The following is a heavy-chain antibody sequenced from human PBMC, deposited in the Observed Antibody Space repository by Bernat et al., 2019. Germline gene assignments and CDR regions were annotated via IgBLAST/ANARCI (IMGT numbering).Heavy chain of an antibody. CDR1: SNAW. CDR3: TTGDWNDVLERTDAFDI. V-gene: IGHV3-15*07. J-gene: IGHJ3*02. D-gene: IGHD1-1*01. CDR2: IKSKTDGGTT. Sequence: SNAWMNWVRQAPGKGLEWVGRIKSKTDGGTTDYAAPVKGRFTISRDDSKNTLYLQMNSLKTEDTAVYYCTTGDWNDVLERTDAFDIWGQGTMVTVSS.